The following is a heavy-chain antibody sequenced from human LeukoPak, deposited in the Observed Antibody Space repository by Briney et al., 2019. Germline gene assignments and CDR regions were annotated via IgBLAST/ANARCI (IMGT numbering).Heavy chain of an antibody. V-gene: IGHV1-69*05. Sequence: GASVKVSCKASGGTFSSYAISWVRQAPGQGLEWMGGIIPIFGTANYAQKFQGRVTITTDESTSTAYMELSSLRSEDTAVYYCASRVAGEAFDIWGQGTMVTVSS. D-gene: IGHD3-10*01. J-gene: IGHJ3*02. CDR2: IIPIFGTA. CDR3: ASRVAGEAFDI. CDR1: GGTFSSYA.